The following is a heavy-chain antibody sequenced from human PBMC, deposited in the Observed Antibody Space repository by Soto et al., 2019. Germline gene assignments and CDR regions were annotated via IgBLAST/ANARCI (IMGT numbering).Heavy chain of an antibody. CDR1: GFTFRSYG. CDR2: IWYDGSNK. Sequence: QVQLVESGGGVVQPGRSLRLSCAASGFTFRSYGMHWVRQAPGKGLEWVAVIWYDGSNKYYADSVKGRFTISRDNSKNTLYLQMNSLRAEDTAVYYCARRGEGSYYSDAFDIWGQGTMVTVSS. CDR3: ARRGEGSYYSDAFDI. V-gene: IGHV3-33*01. J-gene: IGHJ3*02. D-gene: IGHD1-26*01.